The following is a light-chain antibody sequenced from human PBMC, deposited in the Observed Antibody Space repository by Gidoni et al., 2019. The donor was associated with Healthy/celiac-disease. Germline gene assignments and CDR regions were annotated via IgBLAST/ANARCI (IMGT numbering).Light chain of an antibody. CDR3: QQYGSSPPRT. Sequence: EIVLTQSPGTLSLSPGERATLSCRASQSVSSRLLIYGASSRATGIPDRFSGSGSGTDFTLTISRLESEDFAVYYCQQYGSSPPRTFGQGTKLEIK. CDR1: QSVSSR. CDR2: GAS. J-gene: IGKJ2*01. V-gene: IGKV3-20*01.